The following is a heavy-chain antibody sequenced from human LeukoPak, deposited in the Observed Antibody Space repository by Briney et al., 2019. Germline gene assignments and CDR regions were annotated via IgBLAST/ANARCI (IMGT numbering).Heavy chain of an antibody. V-gene: IGHV1-2*02. CDR3: ASGIKYNWNDGPGDAFGI. Sequence: ASVKVSCKASGYTFTGYYMHWVRQAPGQGLEWMGWINPNSGGTNYAQKFQGRVTMTRDTSISTAYMELSRLRSDDTAVYYCASGIKYNWNDGPGDAFGIWGQGTMVTVSS. CDR2: INPNSGGT. CDR1: GYTFTGYY. D-gene: IGHD1-1*01. J-gene: IGHJ3*02.